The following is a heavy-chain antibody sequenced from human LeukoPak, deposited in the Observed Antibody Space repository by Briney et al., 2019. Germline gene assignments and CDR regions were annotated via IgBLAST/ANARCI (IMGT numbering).Heavy chain of an antibody. J-gene: IGHJ5*02. V-gene: IGHV4-59*01. Sequence: SETLSLTCTVSGDSISSYFWSWIRQPPGKGLEWIGYFHDSGSANYNPSLKSRITMSVDTSKNQFSLKLRSVTAADTAVYYCARDSHSVDTATPRGFDPWGQGTLVTVSS. CDR2: FHDSGSA. D-gene: IGHD2-15*01. CDR1: GDSISSYF. CDR3: ARDSHSVDTATPRGFDP.